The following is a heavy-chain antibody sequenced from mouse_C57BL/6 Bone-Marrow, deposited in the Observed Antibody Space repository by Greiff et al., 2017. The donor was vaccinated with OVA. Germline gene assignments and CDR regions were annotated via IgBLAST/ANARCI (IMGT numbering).Heavy chain of an antibody. Sequence: VQVVESGPELVKPGASVKISCKASGYSFTSYYIHWVKQRPGQGLEWIGWIYPGSGNTKYNEKFKGKATLTADTSSSTAYMQLSSLTSEDSAVYYCARRRGFDYWGQGTTLTVSS. J-gene: IGHJ2*01. CDR1: GYSFTSYY. CDR2: IYPGSGNT. CDR3: ARRRGFDY. V-gene: IGHV1-66*01.